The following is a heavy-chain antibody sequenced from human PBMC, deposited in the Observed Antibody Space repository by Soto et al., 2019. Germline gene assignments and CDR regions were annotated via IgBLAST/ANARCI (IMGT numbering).Heavy chain of an antibody. Sequence: PGGSLRLSCAASGFTFSSYSMNWVRQAPGKGLEWVSSISSSSSYIYYADSVKGRFTISRDNAKNSLYLQMNSLRAEDTAVYYCARPTDDDSSGYYNGYWGQGTLVTVSS. CDR2: ISSSSSYI. CDR3: ARPTDDDSSGYYNGY. CDR1: GFTFSSYS. D-gene: IGHD3-22*01. J-gene: IGHJ4*02. V-gene: IGHV3-21*01.